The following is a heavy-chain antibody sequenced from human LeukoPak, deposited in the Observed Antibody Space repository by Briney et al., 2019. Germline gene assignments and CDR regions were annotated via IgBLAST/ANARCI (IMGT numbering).Heavy chain of an antibody. D-gene: IGHD2-15*01. CDR1: GFTVSSSY. Sequence: GGSLRLSCAASGFTVSSSYMTWVRQAPGKGLEWVSVMYPGGSAYYIDSVKGRFTISRDNSKNTLYLQMNSLVAEDTAVYYCTTYSGLHERRYGFDIWGRGTMVTVSS. V-gene: IGHV3-53*01. J-gene: IGHJ3*02. CDR3: TTYSGLHERRYGFDI. CDR2: MYPGGSA.